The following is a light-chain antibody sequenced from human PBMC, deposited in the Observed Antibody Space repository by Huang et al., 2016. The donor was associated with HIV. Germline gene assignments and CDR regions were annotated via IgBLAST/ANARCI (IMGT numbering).Light chain of an antibody. CDR3: HQRSDWPWT. J-gene: IGKJ1*01. Sequence: EIVLTRSPATLSLSPGERATLSCRASQRISSYLAWYQQKPGQAPRLLIYDASNRATGVPARFSGSGSGTDFTLTISSLEPEDFAVYYCHQRSDWPWTFGQGTKVEIK. V-gene: IGKV3-11*01. CDR1: QRISSY. CDR2: DAS.